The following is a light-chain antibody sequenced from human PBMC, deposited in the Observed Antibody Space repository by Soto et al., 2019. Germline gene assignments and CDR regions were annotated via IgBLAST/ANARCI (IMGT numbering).Light chain of an antibody. Sequence: DIQMTQSPSSLSASVGDRITITCRASQSIRRYLNWYQQKPGKAPKLLISGTSSLQSGVPSRFSGSGFGTDFTLTINSLQPEDFGTYYFQQSYSGPPTFGQGTKVEIK. V-gene: IGKV1-39*01. CDR3: QQSYSGPPT. J-gene: IGKJ1*01. CDR1: QSIRRY. CDR2: GTS.